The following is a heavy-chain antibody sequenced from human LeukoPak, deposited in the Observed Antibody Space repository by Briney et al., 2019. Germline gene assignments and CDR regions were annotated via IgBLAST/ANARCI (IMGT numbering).Heavy chain of an antibody. J-gene: IGHJ4*02. Sequence: SETLSLTCTVSGGSISSYYWSWIRQPPGKGLEWIGYIYYSGSTNYNPSLKSRVTISVDTSKNQFSLKLSSETAADTAVYYCARVGERASRYFDYWGQGTLVTVSS. D-gene: IGHD3-10*01. CDR1: GGSISSYY. CDR2: IYYSGST. V-gene: IGHV4-59*01. CDR3: ARVGERASRYFDY.